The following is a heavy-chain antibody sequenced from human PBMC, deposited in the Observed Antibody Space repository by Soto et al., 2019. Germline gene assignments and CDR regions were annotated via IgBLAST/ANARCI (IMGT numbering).Heavy chain of an antibody. CDR3: ARSGSGSYYNRGPTNWFDP. V-gene: IGHV4-59*01. D-gene: IGHD3-10*01. J-gene: IGHJ5*02. CDR2: IYYSGST. CDR1: GGSISSYY. Sequence: SETLSLTCTVSGGSISSYYWSWIRQPPGKGLEWIGYIYYSGSTNYNPSLKSRVTISVDTSKNQFSLKLSSVTAADTAVYYCARSGSGSYYNRGPTNWFDPWGQGTLVTVSS.